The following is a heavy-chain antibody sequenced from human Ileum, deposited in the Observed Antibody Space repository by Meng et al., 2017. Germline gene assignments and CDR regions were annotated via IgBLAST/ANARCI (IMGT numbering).Heavy chain of an antibody. V-gene: IGHV1-18*01. CDR1: GYSFTNYG. CDR3: ARGRHCSSTTCYLSDS. CDR2: NSTYNSNR. J-gene: IGHJ4*02. Sequence: QVHLVQSGPEMRKPWASVKVSRQTAGYSFTNYGINLVRQAPGKGLQWMGWNSTYNSNRNYAQSLQGRVTMTTDTSTTTAYMELRSLTFDDTAVYYCARGRHCSSTTCYLSDSWGQGTLVTVSS. D-gene: IGHD2-2*01.